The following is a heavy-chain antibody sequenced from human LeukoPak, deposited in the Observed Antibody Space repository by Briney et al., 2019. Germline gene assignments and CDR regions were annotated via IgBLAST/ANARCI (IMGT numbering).Heavy chain of an antibody. J-gene: IGHJ6*02. Sequence: GGSLRVSCAASGFTFSSNAMSWVRQARGKGLEWVSVISVSGSRAYYADFVKGRFTVSRDNSKNTVLLQMNSLRVEDTAVYYCTKDHDGMHAWGQGTTVTVSS. CDR3: TKDHDGMHA. V-gene: IGHV3-23*01. CDR2: ISVSGSRA. CDR1: GFTFSSNA.